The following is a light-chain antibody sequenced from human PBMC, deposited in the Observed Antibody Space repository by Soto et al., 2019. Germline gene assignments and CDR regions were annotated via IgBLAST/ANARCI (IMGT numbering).Light chain of an antibody. CDR3: NSYAGSNNFL. V-gene: IGLV2-8*01. J-gene: IGLJ1*01. CDR2: EVS. Sequence: QSALTQPPSASGSPGQSVTISCTGTSSDVGGYNYVSWYQQHPGKAPKLMIYEVSKWPSGVPDRFSGSKSGNTASLTVSGLQAEDEADYYCNSYAGSNNFLFGTGTKLTVL. CDR1: SSDVGGYNY.